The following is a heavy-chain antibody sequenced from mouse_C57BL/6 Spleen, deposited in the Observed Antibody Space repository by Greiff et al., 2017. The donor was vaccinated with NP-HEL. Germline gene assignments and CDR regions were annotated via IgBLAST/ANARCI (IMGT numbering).Heavy chain of an antibody. CDR3: AREVITTSYYFDY. Sequence: QVQLQQSGPELVKPGASVKISCKASGYAFSSSWMNWVKQRPGQGLEWIGRIYPGDGDTNYNGKFKGKATLTADKSSSTAYMQLSSLTSEDSAVYFCAREVITTSYYFDYWGQGTTLTVSS. V-gene: IGHV1-82*01. CDR2: IYPGDGDT. CDR1: GYAFSSSW. J-gene: IGHJ2*01. D-gene: IGHD2-4*01.